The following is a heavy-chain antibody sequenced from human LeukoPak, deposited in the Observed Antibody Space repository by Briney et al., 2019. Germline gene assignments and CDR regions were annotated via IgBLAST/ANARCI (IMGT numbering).Heavy chain of an antibody. Sequence: PSETLSLTCTVSGGSISSYYWSWVRQPPGKGLEWIGYIYYSGSTNYNPSLKSRVTISVDTSKNQFSLKLSSVTAADTAVYYCARISYYDILTGYYSKTYYFDYWGQGTLVTVSS. CDR1: GGSISSYY. CDR3: ARISYYDILTGYYSKTYYFDY. D-gene: IGHD3-9*01. J-gene: IGHJ4*02. CDR2: IYYSGST. V-gene: IGHV4-59*08.